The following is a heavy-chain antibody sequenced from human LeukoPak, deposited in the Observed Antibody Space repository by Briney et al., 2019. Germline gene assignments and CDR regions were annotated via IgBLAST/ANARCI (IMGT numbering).Heavy chain of an antibody. D-gene: IGHD6-25*01. CDR2: IYTSGST. J-gene: IGHJ5*02. Sequence: SETLSLTCTVSGGSISSYYWSWIRQPAGKGLEWSGRIYTSGSTNYNPSLKSRVTMSVDTSKNQFSLKLSSVTAADTAVYYCARDPNPSAAAPAGWFDPWGQGTLVTVSS. CDR3: ARDPNPSAAAPAGWFDP. V-gene: IGHV4-4*07. CDR1: GGSISSYY.